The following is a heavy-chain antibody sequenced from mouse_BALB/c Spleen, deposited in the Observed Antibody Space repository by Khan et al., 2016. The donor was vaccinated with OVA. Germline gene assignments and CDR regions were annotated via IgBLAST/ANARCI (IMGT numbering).Heavy chain of an antibody. CDR3: SIIYYGLAWFAY. Sequence: QVQLKQSGPGLVAPSQSLSITCTVSGLSLINYGVSWIRQPPGKGLEWLGVIWGDGTTNYHSALKPRLSISKDNSKSQVFLQLTSLQTDDTATYFCSIIYYGLAWFAYWGQGTLVTVSA. D-gene: IGHD1-2*01. V-gene: IGHV2-3*01. J-gene: IGHJ3*01. CDR2: IWGDGTT. CDR1: GLSLINYG.